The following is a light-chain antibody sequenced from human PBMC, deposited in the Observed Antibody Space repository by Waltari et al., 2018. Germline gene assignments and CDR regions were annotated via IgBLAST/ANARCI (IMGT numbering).Light chain of an antibody. CDR3: SSYAGSNNL. Sequence: QSALTQPPSASGSPGQSVTISCPGSSSDVGGYNYVPCYQQHPGKAPKLMIYEVSKRPSGVPDRFSGSKSGNTASLTVSGLQAEDEADYYCSSYAGSNNLFGGGTKLTVL. CDR2: EVS. V-gene: IGLV2-8*01. J-gene: IGLJ2*01. CDR1: SSDVGGYNY.